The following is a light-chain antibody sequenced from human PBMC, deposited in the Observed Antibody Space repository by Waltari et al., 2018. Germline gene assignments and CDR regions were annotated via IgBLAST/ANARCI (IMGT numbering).Light chain of an antibody. Sequence: DLVMTQSPDSLAVSLGERATINCKSSQSVLYSSNNKNYLAWYQQKPGQPPNLLIYWASTRESGVPDRFSGSGSGTDFTLTISSLQAEDVAVYYCQQYYSIPRTFGQGTKVEIK. CDR3: QQYYSIPRT. V-gene: IGKV4-1*01. J-gene: IGKJ1*01. CDR1: QSVLYSSNNKNY. CDR2: WAS.